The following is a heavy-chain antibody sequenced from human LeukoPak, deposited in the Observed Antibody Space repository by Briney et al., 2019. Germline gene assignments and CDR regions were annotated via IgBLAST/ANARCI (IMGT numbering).Heavy chain of an antibody. J-gene: IGHJ4*02. CDR1: GYSISTGYY. CDR3: ARAGYSSGWYGLFDY. Sequence: SETLSLTCAVPGYSISTGYYWGWIRQPPGKGLEWIGSIYHSGSTYYNPSLKSRVTISVDTSKNQFSLKLSSVTAADTAVYYCARAGYSSGWYGLFDYWGQGTLVTVSS. CDR2: IYHSGST. V-gene: IGHV4-38-2*01. D-gene: IGHD6-19*01.